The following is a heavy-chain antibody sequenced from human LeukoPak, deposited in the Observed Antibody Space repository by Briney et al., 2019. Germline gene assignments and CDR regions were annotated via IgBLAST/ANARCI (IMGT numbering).Heavy chain of an antibody. D-gene: IGHD5-12*01. CDR3: ARLTAYDSGFDY. CDR1: GFTVSSNY. V-gene: IGHV3-53*01. Sequence: GGPLRLSCATSGFTVSSNYMSWVRQPPGKGLEWVSIIYSGGSTYYADSVKGRFTISRDNSKNTVYLQMNSLRAEDTAVYYCARLTAYDSGFDYWGQGTLVTVSS. J-gene: IGHJ4*02. CDR2: IYSGGST.